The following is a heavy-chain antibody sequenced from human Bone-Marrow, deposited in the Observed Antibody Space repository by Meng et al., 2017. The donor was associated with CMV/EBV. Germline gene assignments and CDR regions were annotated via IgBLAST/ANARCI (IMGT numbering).Heavy chain of an antibody. D-gene: IGHD6-19*01. CDR3: ARDTIVVAGTRGYYYYGMDV. CDR1: GGSISSSSYY. V-gene: IGHV4-39*01. CDR2: IYYSGST. Sequence: SETLSLTCTVSGGSISSSSYYWGWIRQPPGKGLEWIGSIYYSGSTYYNPSLKSRVTISVDTSKNQFSLKLSSVTAADTAVYYCARDTIVVAGTRGYYYYGMDVWGQGTTVTVSS. J-gene: IGHJ6*02.